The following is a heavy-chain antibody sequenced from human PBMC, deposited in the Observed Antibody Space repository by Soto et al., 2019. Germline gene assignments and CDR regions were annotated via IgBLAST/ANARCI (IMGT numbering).Heavy chain of an antibody. CDR3: ATGSQYSRGWYRPGDY. Sequence: EVQLVESGGGLVQPGGSLRLSCAASGFSVSNNFMSWVRQAPGKGLEWVSIIYSGGSTYYADSVKGRFTISRHDSENTLYLQLNSLRLEDTAMYFCATGSQYSRGWYRPGDYWGQGTLVTVSS. V-gene: IGHV3-53*04. D-gene: IGHD6-19*01. CDR2: IYSGGST. J-gene: IGHJ4*02. CDR1: GFSVSNNF.